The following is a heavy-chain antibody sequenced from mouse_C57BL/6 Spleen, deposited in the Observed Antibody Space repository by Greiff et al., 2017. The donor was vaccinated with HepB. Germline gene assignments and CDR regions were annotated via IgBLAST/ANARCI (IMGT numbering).Heavy chain of an antibody. Sequence: QVQLKQSGPELVKPGASVKISCKASGYAFSSSWMNWVKQRPGKGLEWIGRIYPGDGDNKYNGKVKGKATLTADKSSSTAYMQISSLTSEDSAVYFCARKGYGEGYAMDYWGQGTSVTVSS. V-gene: IGHV1-82*01. J-gene: IGHJ4*01. D-gene: IGHD2-10*02. CDR1: GYAFSSSW. CDR2: IYPGDGDN. CDR3: ARKGYGEGYAMDY.